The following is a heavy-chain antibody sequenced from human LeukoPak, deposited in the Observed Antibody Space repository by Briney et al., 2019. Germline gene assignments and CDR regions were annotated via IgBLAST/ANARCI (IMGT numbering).Heavy chain of an antibody. Sequence: GVSLRLSCAASGFIFSNYDMHWVRQAPGKGLEWVAFLRYDETNEHYADSLKGRFTISRDNSKDTLYLHMNSLRVEDTAVYYCARGWYFDSWGQGTLVTVSS. CDR1: GFIFSNYD. CDR3: ARGWYFDS. V-gene: IGHV3-30*02. J-gene: IGHJ4*02. CDR2: LRYDETNE. D-gene: IGHD6-13*01.